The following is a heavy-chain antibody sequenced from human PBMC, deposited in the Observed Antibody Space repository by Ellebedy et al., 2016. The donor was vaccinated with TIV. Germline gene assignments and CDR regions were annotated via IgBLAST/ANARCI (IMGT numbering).Heavy chain of an antibody. CDR3: AKDLGKGVTLDAFDI. D-gene: IGHD3-3*01. CDR2: FFSGGST. Sequence: GESLKISXAASGFTVSSNYINWVRQAPGKGLEWLSVFFSGGSTFYADSVKGRFTISRDNSEKTVYLQMNSLRAEDTAVYYCAKDLGKGVTLDAFDIWGQGTTVIVSS. CDR1: GFTVSSNY. J-gene: IGHJ3*02. V-gene: IGHV3-53*01.